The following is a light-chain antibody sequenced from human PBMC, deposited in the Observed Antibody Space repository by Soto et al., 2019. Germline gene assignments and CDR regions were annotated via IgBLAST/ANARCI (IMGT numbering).Light chain of an antibody. CDR3: TSSGSTSPLV. V-gene: IGLV2-14*01. CDR1: SNDVGANNY. CDR2: EAG. J-gene: IGLJ2*01. Sequence: QSALTQPASVSGSPGQSITISCTGTSNDVGANNYVSWYQHHPGKAPKILIYEAGNRPSGVSHRFSGSKSGNTASLTISGLQDEDEAYYCCTSSGSTSPLVFGGGTKLTVL.